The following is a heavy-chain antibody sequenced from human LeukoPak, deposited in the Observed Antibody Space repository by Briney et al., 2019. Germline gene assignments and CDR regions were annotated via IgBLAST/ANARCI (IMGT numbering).Heavy chain of an antibody. V-gene: IGHV1-8*03. CDR3: ARGLSGWYYYNYMDV. Sequence: ASVKVSCKASGYTFTSYDINWVRQATGQGLEWMGWMNPNSGNTGYAQKFQGRGTITRNTSISTAYMELSSLRSEDTAVYYCARGLSGWYYYNYMDVWGKGTTVTVSS. D-gene: IGHD6-19*01. J-gene: IGHJ6*03. CDR2: MNPNSGNT. CDR1: GYTFTSYD.